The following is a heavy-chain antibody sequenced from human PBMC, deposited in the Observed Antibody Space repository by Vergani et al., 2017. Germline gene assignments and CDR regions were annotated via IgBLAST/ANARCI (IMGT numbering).Heavy chain of an antibody. J-gene: IGHJ4*02. V-gene: IGHV3-30*19. CDR1: GFRFSSYG. D-gene: IGHD3-10*01. CDR2: ISYDGSNK. CDR3: AKGGPNLGSGGLYFCFHY. Sequence: QVQLVESGGGVVQPGRSLRLSCAASGFRFSSYGMNWVRQAPGKGLEWVAVISYDGSNKYYADSVRGRFTISRDDSKNTLYLQMNSLTTEDTAMYYCAKGGPNLGSGGLYFCFHYWGQGTRVTVSS.